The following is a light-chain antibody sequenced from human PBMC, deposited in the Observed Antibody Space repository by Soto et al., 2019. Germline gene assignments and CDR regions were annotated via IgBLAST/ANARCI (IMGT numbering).Light chain of an antibody. V-gene: IGKV1-39*01. CDR2: AAS. Sequence: DIQMTQSPSSLSASVGDRVTITCRASQSISTYLNWYRQKPGKAPNLLIYAASTLESGIPSRFSGSGSGTHFPLTISSLQPEDFATYYCQQSYIAPFTFGPGTKVHIK. CDR3: QQSYIAPFT. CDR1: QSISTY. J-gene: IGKJ3*01.